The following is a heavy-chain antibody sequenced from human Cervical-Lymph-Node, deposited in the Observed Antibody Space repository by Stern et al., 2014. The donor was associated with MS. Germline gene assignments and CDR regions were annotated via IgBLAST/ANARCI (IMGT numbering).Heavy chain of an antibody. CDR3: ARRPSPSYFDS. J-gene: IGHJ4*02. Sequence: HVQLQESGPGLVKPSGTLSLTCVVSGGSVTNNNWWSWVRQSPGKGLEWIGDIYHRGSTNYNPSLKSRVTISMDKSKNQVSLKLSSVSAADTAVYYCARRPSPSYFDSWGQGTLVAVSS. CDR2: IYHRGST. V-gene: IGHV4-4*02. CDR1: GGSVTNNNW.